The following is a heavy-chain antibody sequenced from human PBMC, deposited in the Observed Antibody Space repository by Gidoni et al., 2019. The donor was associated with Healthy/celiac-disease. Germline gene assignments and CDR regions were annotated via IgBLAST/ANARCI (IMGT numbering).Heavy chain of an antibody. Sequence: EVQPVELGGGLVQPGGPLRPSCAAAGFTSSSYDMHWVRQATGKGLEWVSAIGTAGDTYYPGSVKGRFTISRENAKNSLYLQMNSLRAGDTAVYYGARGKERDSGYDTLYYYYYGMDVWGQGTTVTVSS. CDR2: IGTAGDT. CDR3: ARGKERDSGYDTLYYYYYGMDV. J-gene: IGHJ6*02. D-gene: IGHD5-12*01. CDR1: GFTSSSYD. V-gene: IGHV3-13*01.